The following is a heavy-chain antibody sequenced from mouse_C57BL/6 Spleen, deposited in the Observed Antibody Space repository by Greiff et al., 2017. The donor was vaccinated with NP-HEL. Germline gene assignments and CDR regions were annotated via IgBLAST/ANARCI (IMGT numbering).Heavy chain of an antibody. D-gene: IGHD3-2*02. J-gene: IGHJ2*01. CDR1: GYAFSSSW. CDR2: IYPGDGDT. V-gene: IGHV1-82*01. Sequence: VQLQQSGPELVKPGASVKISCKASGYAFSSSWMNWVKQRPGKGLEWIGRIYPGDGDTNYNGKFKGKATLTADKSSSTAYMQLSSLTSEDSAVYFSARGTAQEDFDYWGQGTTLTVSS. CDR3: ARGTAQEDFDY.